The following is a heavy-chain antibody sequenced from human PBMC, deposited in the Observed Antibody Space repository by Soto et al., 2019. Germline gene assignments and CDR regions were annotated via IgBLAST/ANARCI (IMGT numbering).Heavy chain of an antibody. CDR3: ARQPYSGTNHFAY. Sequence: QVQLQESGPGLVKPSETLSLTCTVSGGSISTYYWSWIRQPPGKGLDWVGHIYYSGTTNYNPFLKGRATISVDTSKTQFSLKLSSVTAADTAVYYCARQPYSGTNHFAYWGQGILVTVSS. D-gene: IGHD1-26*01. CDR1: GGSISTYY. CDR2: IYYSGTT. V-gene: IGHV4-59*08. J-gene: IGHJ4*02.